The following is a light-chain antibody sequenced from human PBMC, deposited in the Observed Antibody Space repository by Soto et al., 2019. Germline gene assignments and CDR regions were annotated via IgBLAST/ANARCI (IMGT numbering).Light chain of an antibody. J-gene: IGLJ2*01. V-gene: IGLV1-51*01. Sequence: QSVLTQPPSVSAAPGQKVTICCSGSSSNIGNNYVSWYQHLPGTAPKLLIYDNTKRPSGIPDRFSGTKSGTSATLDITGLQTGDEAHYYCATWDSSLIAGVFGGGTKVTVL. CDR2: DNT. CDR3: ATWDSSLIAGV. CDR1: SSNIGNNY.